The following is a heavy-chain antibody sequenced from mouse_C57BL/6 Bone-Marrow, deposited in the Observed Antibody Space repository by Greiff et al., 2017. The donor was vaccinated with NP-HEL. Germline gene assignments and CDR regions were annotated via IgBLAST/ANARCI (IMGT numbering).Heavy chain of an antibody. J-gene: IGHJ3*01. D-gene: IGHD4-1*01. CDR2: IYPGSGST. Sequence: QVQLKQSGAELVKPGASVKMSCKASGYTFTSYWITWVKQRPGQGLEWIGDIYPGSGSTNYNEKFKSKATLTVDTSSSTAYMQLSSLTSEDSAVYYCARNWGAWFAYWGQGTLVTVSA. CDR3: ARNWGAWFAY. CDR1: GYTFTSYW. V-gene: IGHV1-55*01.